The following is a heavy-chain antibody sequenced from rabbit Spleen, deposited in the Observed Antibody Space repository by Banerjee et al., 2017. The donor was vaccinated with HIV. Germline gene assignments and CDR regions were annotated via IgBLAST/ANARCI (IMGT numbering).Heavy chain of an antibody. CDR2: IYAGSSGTT. Sequence: QDQLEESGGGLVKPEGSLTLTCTASGFSFSSSYWICWVRQAPGKGLEWITCIYAGSSGTTYYATWAKGRFTISKTSSTTVTLQVTSLTAADTATYFCARGANSHGDGLDLWGPGTLVTVS. V-gene: IGHV1S45*01. J-gene: IGHJ6*01. D-gene: IGHD6-1*01. CDR3: ARGANSHGDGLDL. CDR1: GFSFSSSYW.